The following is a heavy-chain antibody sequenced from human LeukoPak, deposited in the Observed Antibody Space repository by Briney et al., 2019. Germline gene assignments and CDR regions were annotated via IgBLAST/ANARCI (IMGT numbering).Heavy chain of an antibody. CDR1: GYTFTSYG. J-gene: IGHJ3*02. D-gene: IGHD3-22*01. CDR3: ASHLTYYYDSSGRDAFDI. V-gene: IGHV1-18*01. CDR2: ISAYNGNT. Sequence: ASVKVSCKASGYTFTSYGISWVRQAPGQGLEWVGWISAYNGNTNYAQKLQGRVTMTTDTSTSTAYMELRSLRSDDTAVYYCASHLTYYYDSSGRDAFDIWGQGTMVTVSS.